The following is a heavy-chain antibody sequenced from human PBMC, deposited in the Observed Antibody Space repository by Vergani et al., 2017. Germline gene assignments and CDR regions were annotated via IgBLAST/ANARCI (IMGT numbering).Heavy chain of an antibody. D-gene: IGHD5-18*01. Sequence: VLLVESGGGLVQPGGSLRLSCAASGFMFNSYGMHWVRQAPGKGLEWVAFIHYDSSDTHYLDSVKGRFTISRDNSKSTLYLQMSSLRAEDTGVYYCAKAETALITDYYYGMDVWGKGTTVIVS. V-gene: IGHV3-30*02. CDR1: GFMFNSYG. CDR2: IHYDSSDT. J-gene: IGHJ6*04. CDR3: AKAETALITDYYYGMDV.